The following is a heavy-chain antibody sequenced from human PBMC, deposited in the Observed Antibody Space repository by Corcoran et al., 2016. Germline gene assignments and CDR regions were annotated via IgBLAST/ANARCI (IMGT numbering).Heavy chain of an antibody. V-gene: IGHV6-1*01. Sequence: QVQLQQSGPGLVKPSQTLSLTCAISGDSVSSSSAAWNWIRQSPSGGLEWLGRTYYRSKWYNDYAVPMKGRITINPDTSKNQFSLQLNSVTPEDTAMYYCARTVGNDDHWGQGTLVTVSS. J-gene: IGHJ4*02. CDR1: GDSVSSSSAA. CDR3: ARTVGNDDH. D-gene: IGHD1-26*01. CDR2: TYYRSKWYN.